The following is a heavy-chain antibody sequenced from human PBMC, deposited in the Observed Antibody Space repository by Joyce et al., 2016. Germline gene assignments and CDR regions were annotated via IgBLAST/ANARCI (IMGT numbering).Heavy chain of an antibody. D-gene: IGHD4-11*01. J-gene: IGHJ4*02. CDR2: IYPGDSAT. CDR1: GHKFTTYW. CDR3: ARTTRDSLDS. V-gene: IGHV5-51*01. Sequence: EVQLVQSGAEVKKPGESLKISCKDLGHKFTTYWVAWVRQLPGKGLAWSGIIYPGDSATRYSPAFQGQVTVSADRSTSTAYLHLSSLKVSDTATYYCARTTRDSLDSWGQGTLVTVSS.